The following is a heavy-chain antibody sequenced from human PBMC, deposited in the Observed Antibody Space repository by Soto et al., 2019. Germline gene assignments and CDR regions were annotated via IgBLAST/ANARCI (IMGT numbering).Heavy chain of an antibody. CDR1: AFNFNRYG. CDR2: IFYDGSNK. CDR3: ARDLAVFLTYVRGNYGLDV. V-gene: IGHV3-33*01. J-gene: IGHJ6*02. Sequence: QEELVESGGGVVQPGKSLRLSCTASAFNFNRYGMHWVRQVPGKGLEWVAVIFYDGSNKYYADSVKGRFTISRDNSKNTLYLEMTSLRVADTAVYYCARDLAVFLTYVRGNYGLDVWGQGTTVTVSS. D-gene: IGHD3-10*02.